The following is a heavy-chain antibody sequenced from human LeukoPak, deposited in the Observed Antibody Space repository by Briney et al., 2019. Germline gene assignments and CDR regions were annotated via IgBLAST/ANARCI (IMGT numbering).Heavy chain of an antibody. CDR1: GFTFSSYS. Sequence: GGSLRLSCTASGFTFSSYSMAWVRQAPGMGLEWVSVISDTGGTTYYADSVKGRFTISRDNSKNTLYLQMNSLRAEDTAVYFCARAAMVRGVDYFDYWGQGTLVTVSS. CDR3: ARAAMVRGVDYFDY. V-gene: IGHV3-23*01. CDR2: ISDTGGTT. D-gene: IGHD3-10*01. J-gene: IGHJ4*02.